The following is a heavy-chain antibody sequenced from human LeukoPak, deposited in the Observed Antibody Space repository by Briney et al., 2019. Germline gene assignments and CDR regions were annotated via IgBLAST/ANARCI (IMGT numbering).Heavy chain of an antibody. CDR1: GYRFTTYW. D-gene: IGHD3-16*01. J-gene: IGHJ4*02. CDR2: IDPIDSYT. V-gene: IGHV5-10-1*01. CDR3: ARHGGGSSNFDY. Sequence: GESLKISCKGSGYRFTTYWITWGRQRPGKGLERMGKIDPIDSYTKYSPSFQGHVTISADKSITTAYLQWSSLKASDTAMYYCARHGGGSSNFDYWGQGTLVTVSS.